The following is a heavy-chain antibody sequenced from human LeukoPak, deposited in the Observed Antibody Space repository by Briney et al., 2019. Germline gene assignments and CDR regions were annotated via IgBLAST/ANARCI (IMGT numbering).Heavy chain of an antibody. Sequence: EASVKVSCKASGYTFTSYGISWVRQAPGQGLEWMGWINPNSGGTIYAQNFQGRVTMTRDTSISTAYMELSSLRSEDTAVYYCARRGGSYYHYYYGMDVWGQGTTVTVSS. CDR2: INPNSGGT. J-gene: IGHJ6*02. D-gene: IGHD1-26*01. CDR3: ARRGGSYYHYYYGMDV. V-gene: IGHV1-2*02. CDR1: GYTFTSYG.